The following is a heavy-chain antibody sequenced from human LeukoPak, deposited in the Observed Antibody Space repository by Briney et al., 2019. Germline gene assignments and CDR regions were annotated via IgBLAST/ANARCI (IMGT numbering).Heavy chain of an antibody. D-gene: IGHD3-22*01. J-gene: IGHJ4*02. V-gene: IGHV4-39*07. CDR1: SGSISTSNYY. CDR2: IYYSGST. Sequence: PSETLSLTCTVSSGSISTSNYYWGWIRQPPGKGLEWIGSIYYSGSTYYNPSLKSRVTISVDTSKNQFSLKLSSVTAADTAVYYCARSPHSSGYRFDYWGQGTLVTVSS. CDR3: ARSPHSSGYRFDY.